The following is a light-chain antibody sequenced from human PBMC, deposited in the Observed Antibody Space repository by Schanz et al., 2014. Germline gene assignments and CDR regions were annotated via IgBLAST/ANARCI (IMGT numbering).Light chain of an antibody. CDR3: QQRDNWPPALT. CDR1: QSVSRY. J-gene: IGKJ4*01. Sequence: EVVLTQSPATLSLSPGERATLSCRASQSVSRYVAWYQQKPGQAPRLLMHDASNRATGIPARFSGSGSGTDFTLTISSLEPEDFAVYYCQQRDNWPPALTFGGGTKVEIK. V-gene: IGKV3-11*01. CDR2: DAS.